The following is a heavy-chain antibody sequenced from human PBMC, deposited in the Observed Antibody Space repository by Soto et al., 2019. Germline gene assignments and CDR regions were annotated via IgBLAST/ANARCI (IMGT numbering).Heavy chain of an antibody. CDR3: ARLVVVAPVANV. CDR2: IFYTGTT. D-gene: IGHD2-21*01. Sequence: PSEPLSLTCSVSGGSVSYNSYYWGWIRQPPGKGLEWVGGIFYTGTTYYNPSLKDRLSISVDTSKNSFSLNLTSVTAADTAVYFCARLVVVAPVANVWGQGALVTVSS. V-gene: IGHV4-39*01. J-gene: IGHJ4*02. CDR1: GGSVSYNSYY.